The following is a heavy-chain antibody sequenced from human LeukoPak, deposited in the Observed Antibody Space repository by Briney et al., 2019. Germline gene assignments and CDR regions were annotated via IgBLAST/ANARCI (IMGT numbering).Heavy chain of an antibody. J-gene: IGHJ4*02. CDR2: IKQDGSEK. D-gene: IGHD1-26*01. V-gene: IGHV3-7*01. CDR3: AGGLNRRARFDY. CDR1: GFTFSSYC. Sequence: GGSLRLSCAASGFTFSSYCMTWVRQAPGRGLEWVANIKQDGSEKYYVDSVKGQFTISRDNAKNSLFLQMNSLNAEDTAVYYCAGGLNRRARFDYWGQGTLVTVSS.